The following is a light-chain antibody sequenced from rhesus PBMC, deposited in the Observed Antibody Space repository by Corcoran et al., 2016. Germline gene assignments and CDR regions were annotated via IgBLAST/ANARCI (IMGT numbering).Light chain of an antibody. CDR3: QQRNSYPLT. J-gene: IGKJ4*01. CDR1: QGISSF. V-gene: IGKV1-38*01. Sequence: DIQLTQSLSSLSASVGDRVTFTCRARQGISSFLAWYHTKSGKAPKLLIYDASNLQSGVPSRFSGGGSGKEFTLTISSLQPEDFATYYCQQRNSYPLTFGGGTKVEIK. CDR2: DAS.